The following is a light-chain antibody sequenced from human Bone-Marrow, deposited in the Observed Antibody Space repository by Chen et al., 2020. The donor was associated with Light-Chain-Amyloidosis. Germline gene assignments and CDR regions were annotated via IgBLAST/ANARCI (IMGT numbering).Light chain of an antibody. V-gene: IGKV3-20*01. CDR3: QQYGTSPLT. J-gene: IGKJ4*01. CDR1: QTISSNY. CDR2: GSS. Sequence: EIVLTQSPGTLSLSPGEGANLSCRASQTISSNYLTWYQQKFGQAPRLLIYGSSSRATGIPDRFTGSGSGTDFTLIINRLEPEDFAMYYCQQYGTSPLTFGGGTKVESK.